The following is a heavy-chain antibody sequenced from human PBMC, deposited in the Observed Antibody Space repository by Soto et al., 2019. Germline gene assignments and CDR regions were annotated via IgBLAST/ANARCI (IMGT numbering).Heavy chain of an antibody. V-gene: IGHV3-23*01. CDR2: ISGSGGST. CDR3: AYQGEGGCSGGSCYTRFYYYGMDV. Sequence: EVQLLESGGGLVQPGGSLRLSCAASGFTFSSYAMSWVRQAPGKGLEWVSAISGSGGSTYYADSVKGRFTISRDNSKNTLYLQMNSLRAEDTAVYYCAYQGEGGCSGGSCYTRFYYYGMDVWGQGTTVTVSS. J-gene: IGHJ6*02. D-gene: IGHD2-15*01. CDR1: GFTFSSYA.